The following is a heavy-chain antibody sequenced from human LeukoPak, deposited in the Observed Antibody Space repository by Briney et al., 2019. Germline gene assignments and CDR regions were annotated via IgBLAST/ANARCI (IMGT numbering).Heavy chain of an antibody. Sequence: PGGSLRLSCAASGVTVSSNYMSWGRQAPGKGLEGVSLIYSGGSTYYADPVKGRFTISRDNSKNTLYLQMNSLRAEDTAVYYCARRAGGYSHPYDYWGQGTLVTVSS. CDR2: IYSGGST. J-gene: IGHJ4*02. V-gene: IGHV3-53*01. CDR1: GVTVSSNY. CDR3: ARRAGGYSHPYDY. D-gene: IGHD4-23*01.